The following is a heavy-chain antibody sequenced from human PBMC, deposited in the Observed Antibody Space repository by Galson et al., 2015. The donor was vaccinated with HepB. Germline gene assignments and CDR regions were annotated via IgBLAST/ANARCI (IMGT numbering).Heavy chain of an antibody. CDR3: TTEGQDIVVVPAAMDAFDI. V-gene: IGHV3-15*01. CDR2: IKSKPGGGSK. Sequence: SLRLSCAASGVTFTNAWMSWVRQAPGKGLEWVGGIKSKPGGGSKDDAAPVKGRFTISRDDSKNTLYLQMNSLKTEDTAVYYCTTEGQDIVVVPAAMDAFDIWGQGTMVTVSS. J-gene: IGHJ3*02. D-gene: IGHD2-2*01. CDR1: GVTFTNAW.